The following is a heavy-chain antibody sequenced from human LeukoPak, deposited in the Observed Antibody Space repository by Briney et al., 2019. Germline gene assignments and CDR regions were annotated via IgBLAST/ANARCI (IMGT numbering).Heavy chain of an antibody. J-gene: IGHJ6*04. V-gene: IGHV3-21*01. CDR3: ARGGITIFGVVNPPDV. CDR2: ISSSSSYI. D-gene: IGHD3-3*01. CDR1: GFTFSSYS. Sequence: GGSLRLSCAASGFTFSSYSMNWVRRAPGKGLEWVSSISSSSSYIYYADSVKGRFTISRDNSKNSLYLQMHSLRAEDTAVYYCARGGITIFGVVNPPDVWGKGITVTVSS.